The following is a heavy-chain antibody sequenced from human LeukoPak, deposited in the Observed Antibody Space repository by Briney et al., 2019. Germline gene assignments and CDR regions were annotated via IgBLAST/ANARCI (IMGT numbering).Heavy chain of an antibody. CDR2: ISSNGGST. J-gene: IGHJ6*02. Sequence: PGGSLRLSCSASGFTFSNYAMHWVRQAPRKGLQYVSSISSNGGSTYYAESVMGRFTISRDNSKNTLYLQMSSLRGEDTAVYYCVKNPFFYYGMDVWGQGTTVTV. V-gene: IGHV3-64D*09. CDR1: GFTFSNYA. CDR3: VKNPFFYYGMDV.